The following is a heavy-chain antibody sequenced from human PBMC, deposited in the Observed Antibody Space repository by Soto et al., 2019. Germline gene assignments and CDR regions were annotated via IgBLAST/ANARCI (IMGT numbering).Heavy chain of an antibody. Sequence: PGGSLRLSCAASGFTFSSYAMHWVRQAPGKGLEWVAVISYDGSNKYYADSVKGRFTISRDNSKNTLYLQMNSLRAEDTAVYYCARASSDGYYYPFDYWGQGTLVTVSS. J-gene: IGHJ4*02. V-gene: IGHV3-30-3*01. CDR1: GFTFSSYA. CDR2: ISYDGSNK. CDR3: ARASSDGYYYPFDY. D-gene: IGHD3-22*01.